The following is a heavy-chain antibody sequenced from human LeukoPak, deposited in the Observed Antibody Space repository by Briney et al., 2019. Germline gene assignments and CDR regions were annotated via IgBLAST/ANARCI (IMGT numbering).Heavy chain of an antibody. CDR3: TIGTPSSGSSDFDY. Sequence: PGGSLRLSCAASGFTFSGSAIHWVRQASGKGLEWVGRIRSKANSYATAYAASVKGRFTISRDDSKNTAYLQMNSLKTEDTAVYYCTIGTPSSGSSDFDYWGQGTLVTVSS. V-gene: IGHV3-73*01. D-gene: IGHD3-22*01. J-gene: IGHJ4*02. CDR2: IRSKANSYAT. CDR1: GFTFSGSA.